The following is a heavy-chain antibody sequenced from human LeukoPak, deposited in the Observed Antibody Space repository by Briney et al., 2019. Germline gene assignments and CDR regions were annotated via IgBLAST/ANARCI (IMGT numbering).Heavy chain of an antibody. CDR2: ISGSGGST. J-gene: IGHJ4*02. CDR1: GFTFSSYA. D-gene: IGHD2-15*01. V-gene: IGHV3-23*01. Sequence: GGSLRLSCAASGFTFSSYAMSWVRQAPGKGLEWVSAISGSGGSTYYADSVKGRFTISRDNSKNTLYLQMNSLRAEDTAVYYCAKDPYCSGGSCYSGYWGQGTLVTVSS. CDR3: AKDPYCSGGSCYSGY.